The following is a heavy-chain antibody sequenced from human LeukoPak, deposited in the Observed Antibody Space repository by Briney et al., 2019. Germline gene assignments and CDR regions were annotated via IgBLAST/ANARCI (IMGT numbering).Heavy chain of an antibody. CDR2: ISSSSTI. V-gene: IGHV3-48*01. CDR1: GFTFSSYS. CDR3: ARASPYYYDSSGYFNAFDI. Sequence: GGSLRLSCAASGFTFSSYSMNWVRQAPGKGLEWVSYISSSSTIYYADSVKGRFTISRDNSKNTLYLQMNSLRAEDTAVYYCARASPYYYDSSGYFNAFDIWGQGTMVTVSS. D-gene: IGHD3-22*01. J-gene: IGHJ3*02.